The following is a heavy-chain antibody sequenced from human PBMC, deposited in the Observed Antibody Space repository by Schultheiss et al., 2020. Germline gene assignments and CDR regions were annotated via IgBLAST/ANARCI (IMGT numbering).Heavy chain of an antibody. CDR1: GFSFNYYS. Sequence: GGSLRLSCAASGFSFNYYSMNWVRQAPGKGLEWISYITSSSSTIHYADSVKGRFTISRDNSKNTLYLQMNSLRAEDTAVYYCARDPYRYDSSGYYNYWGQGTLVTVSS. D-gene: IGHD3-22*01. CDR2: ITSSSSTI. CDR3: ARDPYRYDSSGYYNY. J-gene: IGHJ4*02. V-gene: IGHV3-48*01.